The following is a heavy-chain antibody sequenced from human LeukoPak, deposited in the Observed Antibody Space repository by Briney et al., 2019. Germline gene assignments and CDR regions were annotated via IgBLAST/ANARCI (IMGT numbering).Heavy chain of an antibody. Sequence: GGSLRLSCAASGFTFSSYAMHWVRQAPGKGLEWVAVISYDGSNKYYADSVEGRFTISRDNSKNTLYLQMNSLRAEDTAVYYCARVRGSGYYYYYGMDVWGQGTTVTVSS. D-gene: IGHD3-10*01. J-gene: IGHJ6*02. CDR1: GFTFSSYA. V-gene: IGHV3-30-3*01. CDR3: ARVRGSGYYYYYGMDV. CDR2: ISYDGSNK.